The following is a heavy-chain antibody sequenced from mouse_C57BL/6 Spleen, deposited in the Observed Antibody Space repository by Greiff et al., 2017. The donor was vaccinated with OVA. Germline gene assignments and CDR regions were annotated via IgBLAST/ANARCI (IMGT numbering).Heavy chain of an antibody. V-gene: IGHV1-50*01. D-gene: IGHD2-4*01. CDR2: IDPSDSYT. Sequence: QVQLQQPGAELVKPGASVKLSCKASGYTFTSYWMQWVKQRPGQGLEWIGEIDPSDSYTNYNQKFKGKATLTVDTSSSTAYTQLSSLTSEDSAVYYCARIYYDYDGAYWGQGTLVTVSA. J-gene: IGHJ3*01. CDR1: GYTFTSYW. CDR3: ARIYYDYDGAY.